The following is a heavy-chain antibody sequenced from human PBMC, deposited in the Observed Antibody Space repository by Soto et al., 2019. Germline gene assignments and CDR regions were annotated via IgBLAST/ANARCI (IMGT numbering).Heavy chain of an antibody. CDR2: IYYSGST. J-gene: IGHJ4*02. V-gene: IGHV4-61*01. D-gene: IGHD1-26*01. Sequence: SETLSLTCTFSGGSVRSGNHYLSWIRQPPGKGLEWIGYIYYSGSTNYNPSLKSRVTISVDTSKNQFSLKLRSVTAADTAVYYCASYSGSYYGFDYWGQGTLVTVSS. CDR1: GGSVRSGNHY. CDR3: ASYSGSYYGFDY.